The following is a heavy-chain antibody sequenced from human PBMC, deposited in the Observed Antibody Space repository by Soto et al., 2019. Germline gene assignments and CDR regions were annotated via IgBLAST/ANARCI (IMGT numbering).Heavy chain of an antibody. Sequence: SSVRSSCRASGGTFSSQSIRCVRQAPGQGLEWMGGIIPIFGTANYAQKFQGRVTITADESTSTAYMELSSLRSEDTAVYYCARDSSDYYDSSGYYPRSGMDVWGRGTTVTVSS. CDR3: ARDSSDYYDSSGYYPRSGMDV. CDR1: GGTFSSQS. D-gene: IGHD3-22*01. CDR2: IIPIFGTA. J-gene: IGHJ6*02. V-gene: IGHV1-69*13.